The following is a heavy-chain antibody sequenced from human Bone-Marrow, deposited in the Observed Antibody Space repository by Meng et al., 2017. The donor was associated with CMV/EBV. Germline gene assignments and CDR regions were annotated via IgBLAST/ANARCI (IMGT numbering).Heavy chain of an antibody. CDR1: GVNFAAYP. D-gene: IGHD5-12*01. CDR2: ISYDGNNK. Sequence: GESLKISCAASGVNFAAYPINWVRQAPGKGLEWVAFISYDGNNKYYAHSVRGRFSVSGDNSKNTVFLQMDGLRVEDTAVYYCAREAYEYGYYGMAVWGQGTTVTVSS. CDR3: AREAYEYGYYGMAV. J-gene: IGHJ6*02. V-gene: IGHV3-30-3*01.